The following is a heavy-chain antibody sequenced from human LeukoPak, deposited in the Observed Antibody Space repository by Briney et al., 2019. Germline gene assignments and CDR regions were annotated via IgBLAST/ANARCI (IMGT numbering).Heavy chain of an antibody. J-gene: IGHJ4*02. Sequence: GRSLRLSCAASGFIFSNYAMHWVRQAPGKGLEWVAGISYDGGHKYYADSVKGRFTISRDTSKNTLYLQMNSLRAEDTALYYCARPKMAVVTPLDYWGQGTLVTVSS. CDR1: GFIFSNYA. CDR2: ISYDGGHK. D-gene: IGHD4-23*01. CDR3: ARPKMAVVTPLDY. V-gene: IGHV3-30*04.